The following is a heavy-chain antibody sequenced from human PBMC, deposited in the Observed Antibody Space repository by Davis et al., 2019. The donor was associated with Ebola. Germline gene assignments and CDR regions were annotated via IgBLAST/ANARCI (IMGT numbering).Heavy chain of an antibody. J-gene: IGHJ4*02. Sequence: GGSLRLSCAASGFTFSDYYMSWFRQAPGKGLEWVSYISSSGSTIYYAAPVKRRFTISRDNAKNSLYLQMNSLRAEDTAVYYCAKGSKIAVAAVFDYWGQGNLVTVSS. CDR2: ISSSGSTI. D-gene: IGHD6-19*01. CDR1: GFTFSDYY. V-gene: IGHV3-11*01. CDR3: AKGSKIAVAAVFDY.